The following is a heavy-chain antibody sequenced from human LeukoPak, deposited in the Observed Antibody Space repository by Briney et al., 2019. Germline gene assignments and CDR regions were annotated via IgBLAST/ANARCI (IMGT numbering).Heavy chain of an antibody. CDR3: ARAGTFFEY. J-gene: IGHJ4*02. D-gene: IGHD1-26*01. V-gene: IGHV4-61*08. CDR1: GGSISSGGYY. Sequence: SQTLSLTCSVSGGSISSGGYYWSWIRQHPGKALEWIGYIYYSGSTNYNPSLKSRVTISVDTSKSQFSLKLSSVTAADTAVYYCARAGTFFEYWGQGTLVTVSS. CDR2: IYYSGST.